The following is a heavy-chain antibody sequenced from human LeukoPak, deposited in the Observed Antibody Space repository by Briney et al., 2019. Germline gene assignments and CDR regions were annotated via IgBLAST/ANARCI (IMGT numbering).Heavy chain of an antibody. CDR2: ISRGASTF. J-gene: IGHJ4*02. D-gene: IGHD1-1*01. V-gene: IGHV3-48*03. CDR1: GFXFSSYE. CDR3: VREGNCYFEY. Sequence: PGGSLRLSCAASGFXFSSYEIHWVRQAPGRGLEWVSYISRGASTFSYADSVKGRFTISRDNAKNSLHLQMNSLKAEDTAVYYCVREGNCYFEYWGQGTLVTVSS.